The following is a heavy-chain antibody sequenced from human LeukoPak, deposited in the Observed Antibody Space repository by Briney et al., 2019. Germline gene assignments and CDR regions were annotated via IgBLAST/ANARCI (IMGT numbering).Heavy chain of an antibody. Sequence: SGTRSLTCTVSGGSISSGGLYWGWIRQSPGKGLEWIGYIYHAGSTYYNPSLKSRVTISVDRPENQFSLRLNSVTAADTAVYYCARGQWFRAFWSRGTPVTVSS. J-gene: IGHJ1*01. D-gene: IGHD3-10*01. CDR3: ARGQWFRAF. CDR2: IYHAGST. V-gene: IGHV4-30-2*06. CDR1: GGSISSGGLY.